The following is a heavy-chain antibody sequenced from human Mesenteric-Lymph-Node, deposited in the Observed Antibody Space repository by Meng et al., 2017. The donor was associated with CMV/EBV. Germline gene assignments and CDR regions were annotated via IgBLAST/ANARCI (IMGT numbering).Heavy chain of an antibody. J-gene: IGHJ6*02. Sequence: LRLSCVISGDSVSSNSAAWNWIRQSPSRGLEWLGRTYYRSKWYNDYAVFVKSRIIINPDTSKNQFSLQLNSVTPEDTAVYYCAREKDIVVVPAAQIGMDVWGQGTTVTVSS. CDR1: GDSVSSNSAA. V-gene: IGHV6-1*01. CDR2: TYYRSKWYN. CDR3: AREKDIVVVPAAQIGMDV. D-gene: IGHD2-2*01.